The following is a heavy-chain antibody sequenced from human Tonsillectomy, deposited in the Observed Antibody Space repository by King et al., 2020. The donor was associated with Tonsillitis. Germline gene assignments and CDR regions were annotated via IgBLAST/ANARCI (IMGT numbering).Heavy chain of an antibody. CDR2: INHSGST. Sequence: VQLQQWGAGLLKPSETLSLPCAVYGGSFSGYYWSWIRQPPGKGLEWIGEINHSGSTNYNPSLKSRVTISVDTSKNQFSLKLSSVTAADTAVYYCAREGGLTYYDFWSGNWFDPWGQGTLVTVSS. J-gene: IGHJ5*02. D-gene: IGHD3-3*01. CDR3: AREGGLTYYDFWSGNWFDP. CDR1: GGSFSGYY. V-gene: IGHV4-34*01.